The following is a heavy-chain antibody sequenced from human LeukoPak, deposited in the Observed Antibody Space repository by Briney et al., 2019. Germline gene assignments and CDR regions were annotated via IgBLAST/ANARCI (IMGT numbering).Heavy chain of an antibody. Sequence: SVKVSCKASGGTFISYTISWVRQAPGQGLEWMGRIIPILGIANYAQKFQGRVTITADKSTSTAYMELSSLRSEDTAVYYCARGVTATKIDYWGQGTLVTVSS. CDR3: ARGVTATKIDY. CDR2: IIPILGIA. D-gene: IGHD2-21*02. V-gene: IGHV1-69*02. J-gene: IGHJ4*02. CDR1: GGTFISYT.